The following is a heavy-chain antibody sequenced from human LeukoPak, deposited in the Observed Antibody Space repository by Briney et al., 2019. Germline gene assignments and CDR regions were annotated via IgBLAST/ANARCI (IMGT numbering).Heavy chain of an antibody. CDR1: GFTFSSYW. CDR3: ARETDSSGWPIDY. Sequence: GGSLRLSCAASGFTFSSYWMTWVRRAPGKGLEWVAVIWYDGSNKYYADTVKGRFTISRDNSKNTLYLQMNSLRAEDTAVYYCARETDSSGWPIDYWGQGTLVTVSS. D-gene: IGHD6-19*01. V-gene: IGHV3-33*08. CDR2: IWYDGSNK. J-gene: IGHJ4*02.